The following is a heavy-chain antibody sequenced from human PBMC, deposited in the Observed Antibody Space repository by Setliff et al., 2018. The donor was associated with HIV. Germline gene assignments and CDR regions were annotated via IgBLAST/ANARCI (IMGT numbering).Heavy chain of an antibody. CDR2: IYHSGTT. Sequence: PSETLSLTCAVSGYSISSGDYWGWTRQPPGRGLEWVGSIYHSGTTYYNTSLKSRVTISVDTTKNQFSLKLSSVTAGDTAVYYCASLPPLYDSSGYYFDYWGQGTLVTVSS. CDR1: GYSISSGDY. V-gene: IGHV4-38-2*01. CDR3: ASLPPLYDSSGYYFDY. D-gene: IGHD3-22*01. J-gene: IGHJ4*02.